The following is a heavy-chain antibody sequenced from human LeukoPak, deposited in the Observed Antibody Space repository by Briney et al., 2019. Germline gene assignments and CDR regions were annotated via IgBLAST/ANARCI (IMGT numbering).Heavy chain of an antibody. CDR3: AKDRLSVTTLPLFDY. Sequence: GGSLRLSCEGSGFSFSKHGLNWVRQAPGKGLEWVSAISGSGGSTYYADSVKGRFTISRDNSKNTLYLQMNSLRAEDTAVYYCAKDRLSVTTLPLFDYWGQGTLVTVSS. D-gene: IGHD4-17*01. J-gene: IGHJ4*02. CDR1: GFSFSKHG. V-gene: IGHV3-23*01. CDR2: ISGSGGST.